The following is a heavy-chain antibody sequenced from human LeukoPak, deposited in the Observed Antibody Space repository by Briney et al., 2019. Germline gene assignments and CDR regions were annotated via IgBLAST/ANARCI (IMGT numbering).Heavy chain of an antibody. V-gene: IGHV1-69*06. CDR1: GYTFSSYA. CDR3: ARGRKYYYVSSGYYAPLGFGY. D-gene: IGHD3-22*01. Sequence: SVKVSCKASGYTFSSYAISWVRQAPGQGLEWMGGIIPIFGTANYAQKFQGRVTITADKSTSTAYMELSSLRSEDTAVYYCARGRKYYYVSSGYYAPLGFGYWGQGSLVTVSS. J-gene: IGHJ4*02. CDR2: IIPIFGTA.